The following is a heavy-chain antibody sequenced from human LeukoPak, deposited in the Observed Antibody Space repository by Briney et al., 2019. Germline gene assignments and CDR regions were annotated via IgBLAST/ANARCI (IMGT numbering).Heavy chain of an antibody. CDR1: GGSISSYY. J-gene: IGHJ5*02. CDR3: ARVVPRNLVPSP. D-gene: IGHD2-2*01. Sequence: PSETLSLTCTVSGGSISSYYWSWIRQPSGKGLEWIGYIYYSGSTNYNPSLKSRVTISVDTSKNQFSLKLSSVTAADTAVYYCARVVPRNLVPSPWGQGTLVTVSS. V-gene: IGHV4-59*01. CDR2: IYYSGST.